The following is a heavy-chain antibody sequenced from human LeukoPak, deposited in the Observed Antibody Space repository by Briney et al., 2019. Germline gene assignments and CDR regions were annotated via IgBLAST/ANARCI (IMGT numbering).Heavy chain of an antibody. J-gene: IGHJ4*02. CDR1: AGSISSYY. D-gene: IGHD3-10*01. CDR2: IHYSGST. V-gene: IGHV4-59*01. Sequence: SETLSLTCTVSAGSISSYYWSWVRQPPGKRLEWIGYIHYSGSTNYNPSLKGRVTISVDTSNNQFSLKLSSVTPADTAVYYCARDTIMVRGVPFDYWGQGTLVTVSS. CDR3: ARDTIMVRGVPFDY.